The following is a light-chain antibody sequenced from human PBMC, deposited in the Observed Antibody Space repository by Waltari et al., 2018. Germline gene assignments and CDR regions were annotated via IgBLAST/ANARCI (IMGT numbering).Light chain of an antibody. Sequence: QSVLTQPHSASGTPGQRVTISCSGSSSNIGSNYVYWYQQLPGTAPKLLIYRNNQRPSGVPDRFSGSKSGTSASLAINGLRSEDEADYYCAAWDDSLSGPDVVFGGGTKLTVL. CDR3: AAWDDSLSGPDVV. J-gene: IGLJ2*01. CDR1: SSNIGSNY. V-gene: IGLV1-47*01. CDR2: RNN.